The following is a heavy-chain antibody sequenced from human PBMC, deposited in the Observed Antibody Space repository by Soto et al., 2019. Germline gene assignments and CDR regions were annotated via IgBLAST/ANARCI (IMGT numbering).Heavy chain of an antibody. CDR1: GFAFSSYA. D-gene: IGHD3-10*01. V-gene: IGHV3-23*01. J-gene: IGHJ6*02. CDR2: VSSSGGTT. CDR3: AKKEEGYYGSGSYGLGPYYGMDV. Sequence: GGSLRLSCAASGFAFSSYAMSWVRQAPGKGLEWVSAVSSSGGTTYYADSVKGRFTISRDNSKNTLYLQMNSLRAEDTAVYYCAKKEEGYYGSGSYGLGPYYGMDVWGQGTTVTSP.